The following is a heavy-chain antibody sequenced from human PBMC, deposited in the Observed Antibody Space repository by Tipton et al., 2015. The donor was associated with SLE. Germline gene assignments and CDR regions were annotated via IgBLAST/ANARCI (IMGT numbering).Heavy chain of an antibody. CDR3: ARDIFLRAKYYFDY. J-gene: IGHJ4*02. CDR1: GFTFSSYA. V-gene: IGHV3-30-3*01. CDR2: ISYDGSNK. D-gene: IGHD2/OR15-2a*01. Sequence: SLRLSCAASGFTFSSYAMHWVRQAPGKGLEWVAVISYDGSNKYYADSVKGRFTISRDNSKNTLYLQMNSLRAEDTAVYYCARDIFLRAKYYFDYWGQGTLVTVSS.